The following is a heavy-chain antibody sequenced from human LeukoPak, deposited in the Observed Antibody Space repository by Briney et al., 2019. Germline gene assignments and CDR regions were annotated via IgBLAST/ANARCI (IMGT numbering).Heavy chain of an antibody. J-gene: IGHJ4*02. Sequence: SETLPLTCTVSGASVGSAGYYWSWIRQPPGGGLEWIGYIYYISNTNYNPSLKSRVTMSVDPSKNQFSLKLNSVTAADTAVYYCARTQSQSGSYRYYFGYWGQGTLVTVSS. CDR3: ARTQSQSGSYRYYFGY. V-gene: IGHV4-61*08. CDR1: GASVGSAGYY. D-gene: IGHD1-26*01. CDR2: IYYISNT.